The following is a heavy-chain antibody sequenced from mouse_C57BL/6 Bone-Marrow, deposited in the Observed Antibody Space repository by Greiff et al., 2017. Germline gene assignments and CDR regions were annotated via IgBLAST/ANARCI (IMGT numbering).Heavy chain of an antibody. Sequence: VQLQQSGAELVKPGASVKISCKASGYAFSSYWMNWVKQRPGKGLEWIGQIYPGDGDTNYNGKFKGKATLTADKSSSTAYMQLSSLTSEDSAVYFCAREDIYDGYLMDYWGQGTSVTVSS. CDR2: IYPGDGDT. CDR1: GYAFSSYW. D-gene: IGHD2-3*01. J-gene: IGHJ4*01. CDR3: AREDIYDGYLMDY. V-gene: IGHV1-80*01.